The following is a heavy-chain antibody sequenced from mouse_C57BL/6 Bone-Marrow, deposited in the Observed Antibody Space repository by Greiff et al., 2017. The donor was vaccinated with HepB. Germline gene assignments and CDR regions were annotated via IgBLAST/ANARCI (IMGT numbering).Heavy chain of an antibody. V-gene: IGHV1-4*01. J-gene: IGHJ2*01. CDR2: INPSSGYT. CDR3: ARSDGTTVVAFDY. CDR1: GYTFTSYT. Sequence: QVQLQQSDAELVKPGASVKMSCKASGYTFTSYTMHWVKQRPGQGLEWIGYINPSSGYTKYNQKFKDKATLTADKSSSTAYMQLSSLTSEDSAVYYCARSDGTTVVAFDYWGQGTTLTVSS. D-gene: IGHD1-1*01.